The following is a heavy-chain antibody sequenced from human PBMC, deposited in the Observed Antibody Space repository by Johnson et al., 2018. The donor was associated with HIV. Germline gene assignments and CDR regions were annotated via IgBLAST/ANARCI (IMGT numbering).Heavy chain of an antibody. D-gene: IGHD6-6*01. CDR1: GFTFSSYA. V-gene: IGHV3-30-3*01. CDR2: ISYDGSNK. J-gene: IGHJ3*02. Sequence: QVQLVESGGGVVQPGRSLRLSCAASGFTFSSYAMHWVRQAPGKGLELVAVISYDGSNKYYADSVKGRFTISRDNSKNTLSLQMNSLRVEDTAMYYCARGGGYSIAAPSDAFDIWGQGTMVTVSS. CDR3: ARGGGYSIAAPSDAFDI.